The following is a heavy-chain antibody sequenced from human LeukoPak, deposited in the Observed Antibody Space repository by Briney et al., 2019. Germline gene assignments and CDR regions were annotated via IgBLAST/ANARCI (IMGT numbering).Heavy chain of an antibody. CDR3: ARDYGDYLDY. J-gene: IGHJ4*02. CDR2: ISSSGSTI. CDR1: GFTFSSYE. D-gene: IGHD4-17*01. V-gene: IGHV3-48*03. Sequence: GGSLRLSCAASGFTFSSYEMNWVRQAPGRGLEWVSYISSSGSTIYYADSVKGRFTISRDNAKNSLYLQMNSLRAEDTAVYYCARDYGDYLDYWGQGTLVTVSS.